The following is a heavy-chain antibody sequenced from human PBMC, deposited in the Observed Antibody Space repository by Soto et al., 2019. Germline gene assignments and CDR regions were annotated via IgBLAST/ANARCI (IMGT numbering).Heavy chain of an antibody. V-gene: IGHV3-23*01. CDR3: VKAHSDSYYYVDY. CDR1: GFTFSFCA. J-gene: IGHJ4*02. Sequence: EVHLLESGGGLVQPGGSLRLSCAASGFTFSFCAFCAMSWVRQAPGKGLEWVSSIRGSGGDTYYADSVRGRFPISRDNSKNTLYLQMNSLRVDDTAVYYCVKAHSDSYYYVDYWGEGTVVTVSS. D-gene: IGHD3-22*01. CDR2: IRGSGGDT.